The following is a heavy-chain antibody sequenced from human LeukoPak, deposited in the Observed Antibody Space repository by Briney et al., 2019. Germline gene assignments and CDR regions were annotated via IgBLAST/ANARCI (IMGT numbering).Heavy chain of an antibody. D-gene: IGHD1-14*01. Sequence: ASVKVSCQASGYTFTNYGISWVRPAPGQGLEWMGWIKIVNGNTNYAQKFRGRVTMTADTSTRTAYLELRSLNSDDTSSYYCASDIDVGSAEPPSYGMDVWGQGTTVTVSS. CDR2: IKIVNGNT. CDR1: GYTFTNYG. CDR3: ASDIDVGSAEPPSYGMDV. V-gene: IGHV1-18*01. J-gene: IGHJ6*02.